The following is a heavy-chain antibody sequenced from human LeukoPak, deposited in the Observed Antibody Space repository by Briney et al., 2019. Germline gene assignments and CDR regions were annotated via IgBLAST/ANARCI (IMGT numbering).Heavy chain of an antibody. CDR3: ARYCSSTTCYDY. V-gene: IGHV3-11*03. D-gene: IGHD2-2*01. CDR2: ISSSSSYT. Sequence: PGGSLRLSCAASGFTFSDYYMSWISQAPGKGLEWVSYISSSSSYTNYADSVKGRFTISRDNAKNSLYLQMNSLRAEDTAVYYCARYCSSTTCYDYWGQGTLVTVSS. J-gene: IGHJ4*02. CDR1: GFTFSDYY.